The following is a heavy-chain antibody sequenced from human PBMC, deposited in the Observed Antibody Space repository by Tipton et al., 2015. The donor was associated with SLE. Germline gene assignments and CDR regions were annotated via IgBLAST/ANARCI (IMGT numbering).Heavy chain of an antibody. D-gene: IGHD3-22*01. CDR2: MNPNSGNT. J-gene: IGHJ5*02. CDR3: ARSYYYDSSGFGWFDP. CDR1: GYTFTSYD. V-gene: IGHV1-8*01. Sequence: QSGAKVKKPGASVKVSCKASGYTFTSYDINWVRQATGQGLEWMGWMNPNSGNTGYAQKFQGRVTMTRNTSISTAYMELSSLRSEDTAVYYCARSYYYDSSGFGWFDPWGQGTLVTVSS.